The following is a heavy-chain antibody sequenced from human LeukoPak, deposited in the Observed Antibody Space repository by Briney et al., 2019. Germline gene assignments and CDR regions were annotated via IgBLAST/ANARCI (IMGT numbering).Heavy chain of an antibody. V-gene: IGHV3-30*03. CDR1: GFTFSDYY. Sequence: GGSLRLSCAASGFTFSDYYMSWVRQAPGKGLEWVAVISYDGSNKYYADSVKGRFTISRDNSKNTLYLQMNSLRAEDTAVYYCARERGYSYGYFDYWGQGTLVTVSS. CDR3: ARERGYSYGYFDY. D-gene: IGHD5-18*01. J-gene: IGHJ4*02. CDR2: ISYDGSNK.